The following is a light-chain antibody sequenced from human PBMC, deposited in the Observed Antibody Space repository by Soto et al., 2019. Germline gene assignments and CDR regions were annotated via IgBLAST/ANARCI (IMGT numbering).Light chain of an antibody. J-gene: IGKJ4*01. CDR1: QGISKY. CDR3: QKYNSARLT. CDR2: AAS. Sequence: DIQMTQSPSSLSASVGDTVTITCLASQGISKYLAWYQQKTGKVPKRLIYAASSLQSGVPSRFSGSGSGTEFTLTISSLQPEDVATYYCQKYNSARLTFGGGTKVDVK. V-gene: IGKV1-27*01.